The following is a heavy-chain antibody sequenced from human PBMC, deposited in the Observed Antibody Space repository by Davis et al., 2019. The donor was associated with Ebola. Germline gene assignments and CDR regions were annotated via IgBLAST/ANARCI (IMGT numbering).Heavy chain of an antibody. V-gene: IGHV3-30*02. D-gene: IGHD6-19*01. J-gene: IGHJ4*02. CDR2: IWYDGSNK. CDR3: AKPDLIAVAANFDY. CDR1: GFTFSSYG. Sequence: GESLKISCAASGFTFSSYGMHWVRQAPGKGLEWVAVIWYDGSNKYYADSVKGRFTISRDNSKNTLYLQMNSLRAEDTAVYYCAKPDLIAVAANFDYWVQGTLVTVSS.